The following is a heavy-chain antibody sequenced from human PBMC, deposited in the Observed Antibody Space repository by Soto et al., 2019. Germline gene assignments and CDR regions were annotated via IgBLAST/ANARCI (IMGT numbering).Heavy chain of an antibody. J-gene: IGHJ5*02. Sequence: GGSLRLSCAASGFTFSTYSMNWVRQAPGKGLEWVSSISTGSSYIYYADSVTGRFTISRDNAKNSLYLQMDDLRVEDTAVYFCARDRDRYNYNWFDPWGQGTPVTVS. CDR3: ARDRDRYNYNWFDP. CDR2: ISTGSSYI. CDR1: GFTFSTYS. V-gene: IGHV3-21*01. D-gene: IGHD5-12*01.